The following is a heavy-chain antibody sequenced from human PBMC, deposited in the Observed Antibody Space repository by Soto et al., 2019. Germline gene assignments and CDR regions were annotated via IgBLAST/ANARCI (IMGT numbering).Heavy chain of an antibody. CDR2: ISGSGGST. CDR3: ARRGSGSYYDY. D-gene: IGHD1-26*01. V-gene: IGHV3-23*01. Sequence: EVQLLESGGGLVQPGGSLRLSCAASGFTFSSYAMRWVRQAPGKGLEWVSAISGSGGSTYYADSVKGRFTISRDNSKITLYLQMNSLRAEDMAVYYCARRGSGSYYDYWGQGTLVTVSS. CDR1: GFTFSSYA. J-gene: IGHJ4*02.